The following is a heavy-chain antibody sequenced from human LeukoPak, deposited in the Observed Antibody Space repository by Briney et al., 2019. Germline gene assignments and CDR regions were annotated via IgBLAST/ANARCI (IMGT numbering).Heavy chain of an antibody. CDR3: ARGSGPAYFYYYYYMDV. CDR1: GGTFTSYD. Sequence: GASVKVSCKASGGTFTSYDINWVRQATGQGLEWMGWMNPNSGNTGYAQKFQGRVTMTRNTSISTAYMELSSLRSEDTAVYYCARGSGPAYFYYYYYMDVWGKGTTVTVSS. V-gene: IGHV1-8*01. CDR2: MNPNSGNT. J-gene: IGHJ6*03.